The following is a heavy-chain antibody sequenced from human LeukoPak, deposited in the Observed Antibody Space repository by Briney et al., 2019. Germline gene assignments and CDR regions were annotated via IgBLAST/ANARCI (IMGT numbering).Heavy chain of an antibody. V-gene: IGHV3-30*04. CDR3: ARGYCTSSSCYNDY. D-gene: IGHD2-2*02. Sequence: GGSLRLSCEASGFIFSRHSMHWVRQAPGKGLEWVATMSFDVNNKYYADSVRGRFTISRDNSKNTLYLQMNSLRAEDTAVYSCARGYCTSSSCYNDYWGQGTLVTVSS. CDR2: MSFDVNNK. CDR1: GFIFSRHS. J-gene: IGHJ4*02.